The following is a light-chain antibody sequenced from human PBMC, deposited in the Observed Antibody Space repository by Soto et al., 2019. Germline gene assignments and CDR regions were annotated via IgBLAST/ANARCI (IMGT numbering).Light chain of an antibody. CDR3: QHRIRAPWS. Sequence: DIQMTQSPTSLSASLGDRVTITCRASQDVRGYLSWYQQKPGTAPKVLIYAASTLQGGVPSRFSGSGSGTSFTLTISSLQPEDFATYYYQHRIRAPWSFGQGTKVEIK. J-gene: IGKJ1*01. CDR1: QDVRGY. CDR2: AAS. V-gene: IGKV1-39*01.